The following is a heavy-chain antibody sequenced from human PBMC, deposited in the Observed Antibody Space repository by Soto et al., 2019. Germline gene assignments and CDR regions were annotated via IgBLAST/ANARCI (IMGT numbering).Heavy chain of an antibody. CDR1: AFPFSTSW. CDR2: INPDGRTI. J-gene: IGHJ4*02. Sequence: GGSLGLSFAASAFPFSTSWMHWVRQAPGEGLVWVSRINPDGRTINYAYSVKGLFTISRDNSKNTLYLQMNSLRAEDTAVYYCSKGGWGSGWSLERDHYDYWGQGTLVTV. CDR3: SKGGWGSGWSLERDHYDY. V-gene: IGHV3-74*01. D-gene: IGHD6-19*01.